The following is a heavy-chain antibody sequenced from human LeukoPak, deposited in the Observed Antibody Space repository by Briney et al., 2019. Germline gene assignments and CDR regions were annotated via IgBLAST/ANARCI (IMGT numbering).Heavy chain of an antibody. D-gene: IGHD3-22*01. CDR3: ARARGKRLFAYYYYYGMDV. CDR2: IIPIFGTA. CDR1: GGTFSSYA. Sequence: SVKVSCKASGGTFSSYAISWVRQAPGQGLEWMGGIIPIFGTANYAQKFQGRVTITADESTSTAYMELSSLRSEDTAVYYCARARGKRLFAYYYYYGMDVWGQGTTVTVSS. J-gene: IGHJ6*02. V-gene: IGHV1-69*13.